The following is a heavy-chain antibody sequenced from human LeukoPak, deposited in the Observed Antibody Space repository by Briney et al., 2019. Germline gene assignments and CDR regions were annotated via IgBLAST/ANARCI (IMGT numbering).Heavy chain of an antibody. D-gene: IGHD1-1*01. CDR2: IDPNSGVT. V-gene: IGHV1-2*02. CDR3: ARAKRLPLDY. CDR1: GYTFTVYY. J-gene: IGHJ3*01. Sequence: ASVKVSCKASGYTFTVYYIHWVRQAPGQGLEWLGWIDPNSGVTNFAQKFQGRVAMTRDTSISTAYMELSRLRSDDSAVYYCARAKRLPLDYWGQGTMVTVSS.